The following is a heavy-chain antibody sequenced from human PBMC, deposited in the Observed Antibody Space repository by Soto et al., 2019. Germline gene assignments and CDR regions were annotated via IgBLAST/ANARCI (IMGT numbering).Heavy chain of an antibody. Sequence: QVQLVQSGAEVKKPGSSVKVSCKASGGTFSSYTISWVRQAPGQGLEWMGRIIPILGIANYAQKFQGRVTITADKSTSTAYMELSSLRSEDTAVYYCASTLSGSYRAFDIWGQGTMVTVSS. J-gene: IGHJ3*02. CDR2: IIPILGIA. CDR3: ASTLSGSYRAFDI. CDR1: GGTFSSYT. D-gene: IGHD1-26*01. V-gene: IGHV1-69*02.